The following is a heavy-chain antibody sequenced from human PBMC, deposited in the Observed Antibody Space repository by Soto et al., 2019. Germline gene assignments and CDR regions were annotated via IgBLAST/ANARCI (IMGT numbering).Heavy chain of an antibody. J-gene: IGHJ3*02. D-gene: IGHD1-7*01. CDR2: IYSEGST. Sequence: GGSLRLSCAASGFTLSSKYMSWVRQAPGKGLEWVSVIYSEGSTYYAAPVKGRFAISRDDSKNTLYLQMNSLKTEDTAVYYCTTNEITGTTNDAFDIWGRGTVVTVSS. CDR1: GFTLSSKY. V-gene: IGHV3-66*01. CDR3: TTNEITGTTNDAFDI.